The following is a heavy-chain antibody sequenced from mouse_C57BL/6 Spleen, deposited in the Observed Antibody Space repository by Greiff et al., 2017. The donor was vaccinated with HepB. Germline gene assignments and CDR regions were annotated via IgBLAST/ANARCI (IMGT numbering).Heavy chain of an antibody. CDR2: IDPSDSYT. Sequence: QVQLQQSGAELVRPGTSVKLSCKASGYTFTSYWMHWVKQRPGQGLEWIGVIDPSDSYTNYNQKFKGKATLTVDTSSSTAYMQLSSLTSEDSAVYYCAREEGTTVVAPWGQGTLVTVSA. V-gene: IGHV1-59*01. CDR3: AREEGTTVVAP. CDR1: GYTFTSYW. D-gene: IGHD1-1*01. J-gene: IGHJ3*01.